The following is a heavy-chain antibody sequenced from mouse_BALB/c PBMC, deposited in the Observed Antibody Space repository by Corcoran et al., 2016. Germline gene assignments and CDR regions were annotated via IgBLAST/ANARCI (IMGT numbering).Heavy chain of an antibody. D-gene: IGHD2-14*01. V-gene: IGHV1-9*01. CDR2: ILPGSGST. CDR3: AREVRQGGEFDV. Sequence: QVQLQQSGAELMKPGASVKISCKATGYTFSSYWIEWVKQRPGHVLEWIGEILPGSGSTNYNEKFKGKATFTADTSSNTAYMQLSSLTYEDSAVYYCAREVRQGGEFDVWGAGITVTVSS. J-gene: IGHJ1*01. CDR1: GYTFSSYW.